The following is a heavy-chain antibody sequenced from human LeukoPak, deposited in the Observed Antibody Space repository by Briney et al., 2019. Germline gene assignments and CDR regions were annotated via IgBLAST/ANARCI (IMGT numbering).Heavy chain of an antibody. V-gene: IGHV4-34*01. Sequence: SETLSLTCTVSGGSISSYYWSWIRQPPGKGLEWIGEINHSGSTNYNPSLKSRVTISVDTSKNQFSLRLSSVTAADTAVYYSARFTHYYDSSGYYDYWGQGTLVTVSS. D-gene: IGHD3-22*01. CDR3: ARFTHYYDSSGYYDY. J-gene: IGHJ4*02. CDR1: GGSISSYY. CDR2: INHSGST.